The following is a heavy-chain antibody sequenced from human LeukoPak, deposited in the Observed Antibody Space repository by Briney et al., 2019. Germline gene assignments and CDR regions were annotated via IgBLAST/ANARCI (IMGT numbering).Heavy chain of an antibody. CDR1: GYTFTSYY. J-gene: IGHJ4*02. Sequence: ASVKVSCKASGYTFTSYYMHWVRQAPGQGLEWMGIINPNGGSTSYAQKFQGRVTMTRDTSTSTVYMELSSLRSEDTAVYYCARDASGSSITIFGVANYFDYWGQGTLVTVSS. CDR3: ARDASGSSITIFGVANYFDY. CDR2: INPNGGST. V-gene: IGHV1-46*01. D-gene: IGHD3-3*01.